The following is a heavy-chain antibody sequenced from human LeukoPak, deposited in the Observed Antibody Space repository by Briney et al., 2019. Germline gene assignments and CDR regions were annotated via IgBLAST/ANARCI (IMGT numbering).Heavy chain of an antibody. Sequence: TPSETLSLTCTVSGDSISSYYWSWIRQPPGKGLEWLGYIYHSGSTNYNPSLKSRVTISVDTSRNQLSLKLSSVTAADTAVFYCARIVSGGYSLFYFDYWGQGALVTVSS. CDR2: IYHSGST. CDR1: GDSISSYY. V-gene: IGHV4-59*12. D-gene: IGHD5-18*01. CDR3: ARIVSGGYSLFYFDY. J-gene: IGHJ4*02.